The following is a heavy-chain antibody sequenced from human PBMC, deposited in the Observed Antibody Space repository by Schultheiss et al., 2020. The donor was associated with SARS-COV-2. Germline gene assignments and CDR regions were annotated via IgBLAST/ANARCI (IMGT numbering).Heavy chain of an antibody. D-gene: IGHD3/OR15-3a*01. J-gene: IGHJ3*02. V-gene: IGHV3-30*18. CDR2: ISTDGSDE. CDR1: GFRFNIYG. Sequence: GGSLRLSCAASGFRFNIYGMHWVRQAPGKGLEWVAVISTDGSDEYYADSVKGRFTISRDNSKNTLYLQMNSLRAEDTAVYYCAKALKRDWFTAFDIWGQGTMVTVSS. CDR3: AKALKRDWFTAFDI.